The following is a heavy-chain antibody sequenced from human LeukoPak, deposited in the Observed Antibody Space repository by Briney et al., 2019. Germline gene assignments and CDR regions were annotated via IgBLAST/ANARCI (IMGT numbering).Heavy chain of an antibody. CDR2: IWYDGSNQ. Sequence: GGSLRLSCAASGFTFSYYAMYWVRQAPGKGLEWVAVIWYDGSNQYYADSVKGRFTISRDNSKNTLFLQMNSLRGEDTAVYYCARENGGSGSYDPSYYYGMDVWGQGTTVTVSS. V-gene: IGHV3-33*07. CDR1: GFTFSYYA. CDR3: ARENGGSGSYDPSYYYGMDV. J-gene: IGHJ6*02. D-gene: IGHD3-10*01.